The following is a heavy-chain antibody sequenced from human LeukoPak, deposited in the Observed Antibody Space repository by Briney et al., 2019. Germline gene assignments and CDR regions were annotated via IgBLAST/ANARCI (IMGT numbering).Heavy chain of an antibody. D-gene: IGHD2-15*01. Sequence: PSETLSLTCTVSGGSTGSDYWSWIRQPPGKGLEWIAYVYYSGVTSYNPSLKSRVAISIDTSKNQFSLNLTSVTAADTAVYYCARLSLHCSGGSCYRGAFDSWGQGTLVTVSS. CDR3: ARLSLHCSGGSCYRGAFDS. J-gene: IGHJ4*02. V-gene: IGHV4-59*08. CDR1: GGSTGSDY. CDR2: VYYSGVT.